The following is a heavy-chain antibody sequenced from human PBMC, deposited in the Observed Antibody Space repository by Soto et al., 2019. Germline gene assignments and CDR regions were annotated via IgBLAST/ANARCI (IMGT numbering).Heavy chain of an antibody. CDR3: AREPLAHSYIDF. J-gene: IGHJ4*02. Sequence: TLSLTCTVSGGSISSGGYYWSWIRQHPGKCLEWFGYIYYTGSTYYNPALKSRVTMSMDTSKNQFSLKLTSVTAAESAVYFCAREPLAHSYIDFWGQGTLVTVSS. V-gene: IGHV4-31*03. CDR2: IYYTGST. CDR1: GGSISSGGYY.